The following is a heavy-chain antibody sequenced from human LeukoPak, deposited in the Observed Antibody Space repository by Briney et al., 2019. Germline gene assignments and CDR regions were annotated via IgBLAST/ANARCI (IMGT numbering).Heavy chain of an antibody. CDR1: GYTFTSYY. D-gene: IGHD3-22*01. J-gene: IGHJ4*02. V-gene: IGHV1-46*01. CDR3: ARAPYYYDSSGYYKGGVDY. CDR2: IYPSGGST. Sequence: ASVKVSCKASGYTFTSYYMHWVRQAPGQGLEWMGVIYPSGGSTSYAQKFQGRVTMTRDTSTSTVYMELSSLRSEDTAVYYCARAPYYYDSSGYYKGGVDYWGQGTLVTVSS.